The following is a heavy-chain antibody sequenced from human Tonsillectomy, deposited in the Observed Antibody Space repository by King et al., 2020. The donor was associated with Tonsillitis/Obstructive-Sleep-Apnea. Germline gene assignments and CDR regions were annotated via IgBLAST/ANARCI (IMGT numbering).Heavy chain of an antibody. CDR2: IKTKTEDGTP. Sequence: VQLVESGGGLVKPGESLRLSCAASGFTFSHAWMSWVRQAPGKGLEWVGRIKTKTEDGTPEYAAPVKGRFTLSRDDSKNTVYLQMSSLKTEDTAMYYCSTNFLLGTTNDAFDIWGQGTMVTVSS. J-gene: IGHJ3*02. CDR1: GFTFSHAW. V-gene: IGHV3-15*01. CDR3: STNFLLGTTNDAFDI. D-gene: IGHD1-7*01.